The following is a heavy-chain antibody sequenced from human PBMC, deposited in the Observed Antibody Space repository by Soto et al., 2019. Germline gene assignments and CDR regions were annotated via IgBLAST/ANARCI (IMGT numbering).Heavy chain of an antibody. J-gene: IGHJ5*02. CDR1: GGTFSSYA. CDR2: IIPIFGTA. Sequence: SVKVSCKASGGTFSSYAISWVRQAPGQGLEWMGGIIPIFGTANYAQKFQGRVTITADESTSTAYMELSSLRSEDTAVYYCARPTRYYYDSSGQSAWFDPWGQGTLVTVSS. D-gene: IGHD3-22*01. CDR3: ARPTRYYYDSSGQSAWFDP. V-gene: IGHV1-69*01.